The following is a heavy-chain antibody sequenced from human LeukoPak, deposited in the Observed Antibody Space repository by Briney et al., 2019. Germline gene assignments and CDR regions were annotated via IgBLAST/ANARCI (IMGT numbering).Heavy chain of an antibody. CDR2: INPSGGST. Sequence: ASVKVSCKASGYTFTSYCMHWVRQAPGQGLEWMGIINPSGGSTSYAQKFQGRVTMTRDMSTSTVYKELSSLRSEDTAVYYCARGAVTTFDYWGQGTLVTVSS. CDR3: ARGAVTTFDY. D-gene: IGHD4-11*01. CDR1: GYTFTSYC. V-gene: IGHV1-46*01. J-gene: IGHJ4*02.